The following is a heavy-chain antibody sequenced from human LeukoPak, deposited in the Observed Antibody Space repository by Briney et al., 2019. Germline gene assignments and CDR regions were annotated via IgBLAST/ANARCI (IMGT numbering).Heavy chain of an antibody. Sequence: GASVKVSCKASGCTFNTYGISWVRQAPGQRPEWMGWINTDNGNTKYAQKFQGRVTMTTDTSTSTAYMELSSLRSDDTAVYYCARKGCTGDCYRFDPWGQGTLVTVSS. CDR3: ARKGCTGDCYRFDP. CDR1: GCTFNTYG. CDR2: INTDNGNT. J-gene: IGHJ5*02. D-gene: IGHD2-21*02. V-gene: IGHV1-18*01.